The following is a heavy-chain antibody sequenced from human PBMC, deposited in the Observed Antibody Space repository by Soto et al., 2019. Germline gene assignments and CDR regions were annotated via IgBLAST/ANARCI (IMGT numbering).Heavy chain of an antibody. J-gene: IGHJ4*02. CDR1: GFTFSSYA. V-gene: IGHV3-23*01. CDR2: ISGSGGST. CDR3: AKDLPSYYDILIGYQGSGY. Sequence: GGSLRLSCAASGFTFSSYAMSWVRQAPGKGLEWVSAISGSGGSTYYADSVKGRFTISRDNSKNTLYLQMNSLRAEDTAVYYCAKDLPSYYDILIGYQGSGYWGQGTLVTVSS. D-gene: IGHD3-9*01.